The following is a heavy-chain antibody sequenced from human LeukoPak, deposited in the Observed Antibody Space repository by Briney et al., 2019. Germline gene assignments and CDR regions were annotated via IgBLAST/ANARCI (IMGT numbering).Heavy chain of an antibody. CDR1: GFTFSSYG. CDR2: ISYDGSNK. Sequence: GGSLRLSCAASGFTFSSYGMHWVRQAPGKGLEWVAVISYDGSNKYYADSVKGRFTISRDNSKNTLYLQMNSLRAEDTAVYYCARDMEGYSSGWYWGSWGQGTLVTVSS. V-gene: IGHV3-30*03. J-gene: IGHJ4*02. CDR3: ARDMEGYSSGWYWGS. D-gene: IGHD6-19*01.